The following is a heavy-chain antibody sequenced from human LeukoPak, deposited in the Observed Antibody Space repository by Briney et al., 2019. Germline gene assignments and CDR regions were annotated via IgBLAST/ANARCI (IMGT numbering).Heavy chain of an antibody. Sequence: GGSLRLSCAASGFTFSSYWVHWVRQAPGKGLVWVSRINSDGSSTSYADSVKGRFTISRDNAKNTLYLQMNSLRAEDTAVYYCARDAADYDYVWGSYRSSPPDYWGQGTLVTVSS. CDR3: ARDAADYDYVWGSYRSSPPDY. V-gene: IGHV3-74*01. D-gene: IGHD3-16*02. CDR2: INSDGSST. J-gene: IGHJ4*02. CDR1: GFTFSSYW.